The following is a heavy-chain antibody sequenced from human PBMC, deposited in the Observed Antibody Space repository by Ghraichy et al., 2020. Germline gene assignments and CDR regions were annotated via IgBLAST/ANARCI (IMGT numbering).Heavy chain of an antibody. J-gene: IGHJ4*02. CDR2: ITGSSSTI. V-gene: IGHV3-48*01. D-gene: IGHD1-14*01. Sequence: GGSLRLSCAASGFTFSVYSMNWARQAPGKGLEWLSYITGSSSTIYYADSVKGRFTISRDNAKNSLYLQMNSLRAEDTAVYYCASSNGNLDHWGQGTLVTVSP. CDR1: GFTFSVYS. CDR3: ASSNGNLDH.